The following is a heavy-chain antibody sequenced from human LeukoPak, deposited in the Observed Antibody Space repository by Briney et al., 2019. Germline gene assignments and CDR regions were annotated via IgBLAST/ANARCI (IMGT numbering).Heavy chain of an antibody. CDR1: GGSISSGGYS. D-gene: IGHD2-21*01. CDR3: ARGRFLGMDV. CDR2: IYHSGST. J-gene: IGHJ6*02. Sequence: SETLSLTCAVSGGSISSGGYSWSWVRQPPGKGLEWIGYIYHSGSTYYNPSLKGRVTISVDRSKNQFSLKLSSVTAADTAVYYCARGRFLGMDVWGQGTTVTVSS. V-gene: IGHV4-30-2*01.